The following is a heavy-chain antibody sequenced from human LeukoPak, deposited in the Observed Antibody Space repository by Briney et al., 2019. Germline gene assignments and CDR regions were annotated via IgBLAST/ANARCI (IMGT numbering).Heavy chain of an antibody. V-gene: IGHV3-74*01. CDR1: GFTFNNYW. Sequence: RSGGSLRLSCAASGFTFNNYWIHWVRHVPGKDLVWVSRIDGDASRTNYADSVKGRFTISRDNVKNMVYLQMSSLTVEDTAVYYCARYCNGDTCDGALDLWGQGTLVTVSS. CDR3: ARYCNGDTCDGALDL. D-gene: IGHD2-15*01. CDR2: IDGDASRT. J-gene: IGHJ3*01.